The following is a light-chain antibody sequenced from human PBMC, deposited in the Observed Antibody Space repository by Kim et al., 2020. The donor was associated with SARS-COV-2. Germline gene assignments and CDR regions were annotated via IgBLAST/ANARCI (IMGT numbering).Light chain of an antibody. CDR2: GAS. CDR3: LQYINHYT. J-gene: IGKJ2*01. Sequence: LSASVGDRVNITCQASQSISRWLAWYQQKPGKAPTLLIYGASGLESGVPSRFSGSGFGTEFTLTISSLQPDDFATYYCLQYINHYTFGQGTKLEIK. CDR1: QSISRW. V-gene: IGKV1-5*03.